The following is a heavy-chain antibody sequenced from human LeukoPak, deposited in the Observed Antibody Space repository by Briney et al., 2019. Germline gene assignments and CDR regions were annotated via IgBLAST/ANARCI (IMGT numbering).Heavy chain of an antibody. Sequence: PGGSLRLSCAASGFTFSSYSMNWVRQAPGKGLEWVSYISSSSSTIYYADSAKGRFTISRDNSKNTLYLQMNSLRAEDTAVYYCAKDTIFGVRSALDIWGQGTMVTVSS. J-gene: IGHJ3*02. D-gene: IGHD3-3*01. CDR2: ISSSSSTI. CDR3: AKDTIFGVRSALDI. V-gene: IGHV3-48*01. CDR1: GFTFSSYS.